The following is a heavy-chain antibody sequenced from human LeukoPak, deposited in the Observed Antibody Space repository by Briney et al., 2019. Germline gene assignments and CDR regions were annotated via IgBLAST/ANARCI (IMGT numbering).Heavy chain of an antibody. CDR1: GYSISTSFY. Sequence: SETLSLTCTVSGYSISTSFYWGWIRQPPGKGLEWIGSIYHSGDTYYNPSLNSRVTISVDTSKNQFSLKVRSVTAADTAVYYCARDLAVAGTGYDYWGQGTLVTVSS. V-gene: IGHV4-38-2*02. J-gene: IGHJ4*02. D-gene: IGHD6-19*01. CDR3: ARDLAVAGTGYDY. CDR2: IYHSGDT.